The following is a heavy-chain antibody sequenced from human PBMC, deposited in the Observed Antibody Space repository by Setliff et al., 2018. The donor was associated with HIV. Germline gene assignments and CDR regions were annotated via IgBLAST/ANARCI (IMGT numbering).Heavy chain of an antibody. CDR2: INHSGST. CDR1: GGSFSAYH. CDR3: ARGRDYTGSWFRPFYLDF. J-gene: IGHJ4*01. D-gene: IGHD3-3*01. V-gene: IGHV4-34*01. Sequence: PSETLSLTCAVYGGSFSAYHWSWIRQTPGKGLEWLGEINHSGSTAYNLARESRVSMSIDTSKNQFSLKLTSVTAADTAIYYCARGRDYTGSWFRPFYLDFWGHGKLVTVSS.